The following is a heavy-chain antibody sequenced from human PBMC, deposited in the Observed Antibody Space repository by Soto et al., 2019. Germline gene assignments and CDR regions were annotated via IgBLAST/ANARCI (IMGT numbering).Heavy chain of an antibody. V-gene: IGHV4-39*02. CDR1: GGSISSSNYY. J-gene: IGHJ4*02. CDR3: ARDRRIRGYNWNYFGGSLGY. D-gene: IGHD1-7*01. CDR2: IYYSGTT. Sequence: SETLSLTCTVSGGSISSSNYYWGWIRQPPGKGLEWIGSIYYSGTTYYNPSLKSRVTMSVDTSKNLFSLRAEDTAVYYCARDRRIRGYNWNYFGGSLGYWGQGTLVTVSS.